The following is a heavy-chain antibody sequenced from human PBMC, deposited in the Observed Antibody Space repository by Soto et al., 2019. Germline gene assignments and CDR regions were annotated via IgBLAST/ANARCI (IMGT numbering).Heavy chain of an antibody. CDR1: GFTFSSYG. J-gene: IGHJ6*02. Sequence: GGSLRLSCAASGFTFSSYGMHWVRQAPGKGLEWVAVISYDGSNKYYADSVKGRFTISRDNSKNTLYLQMNSLRAEDTAVYYCAKDLYSSSWWEDYYYGMDVWGQGTTVTVSS. D-gene: IGHD6-13*01. V-gene: IGHV3-30*18. CDR2: ISYDGSNK. CDR3: AKDLYSSSWWEDYYYGMDV.